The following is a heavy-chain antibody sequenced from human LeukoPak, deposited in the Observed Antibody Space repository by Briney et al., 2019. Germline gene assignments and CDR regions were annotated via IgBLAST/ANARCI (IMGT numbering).Heavy chain of an antibody. V-gene: IGHV3-9*01. CDR1: GFTFDDYA. Sequence: GRSLRLSCAASGFTFDDYAMHWVRQAPGKGLEWVSGISWNSGSIGYADSVKGRFTISRDNSKNTLYLQMNSLRAEDTAVYYCAKDYCSSTSCPDYWGQGTLVTVSS. CDR2: ISWNSGSI. CDR3: AKDYCSSTSCPDY. D-gene: IGHD2-2*01. J-gene: IGHJ4*02.